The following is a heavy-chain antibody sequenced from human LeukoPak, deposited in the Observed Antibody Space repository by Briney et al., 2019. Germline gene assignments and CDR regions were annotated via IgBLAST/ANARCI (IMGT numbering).Heavy chain of an antibody. CDR2: ISSSGGSI. CDR3: ARRFDC. Sequence: AGSLILSCAASGFTFSDFEMNWVRQAPGKGLEWVSYISSSGGSINYADSVKGRFTISRDNAKNSLHLQMNSLRAEDTAVYYCARRFDCWGQGTLVTVSS. J-gene: IGHJ4*02. CDR1: GFTFSDFE. V-gene: IGHV3-48*03.